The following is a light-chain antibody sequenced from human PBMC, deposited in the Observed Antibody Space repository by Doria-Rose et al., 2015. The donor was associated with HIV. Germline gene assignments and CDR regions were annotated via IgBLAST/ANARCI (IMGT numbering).Light chain of an antibody. CDR1: QSISNW. J-gene: IGKJ1*01. CDR3: QHFDKYFSWT. CDR2: QAS. V-gene: IGKV1-5*03. Sequence: DIRLTQSPSTLSASVRDRVTITCRASQSISNWMAWYQQKPGQAPKLLIYQASTVQSGVPSRFRGSGSGTEFTLTINSLQPDDFATYYCQHFDKYFSWTFGHGTKVDIK.